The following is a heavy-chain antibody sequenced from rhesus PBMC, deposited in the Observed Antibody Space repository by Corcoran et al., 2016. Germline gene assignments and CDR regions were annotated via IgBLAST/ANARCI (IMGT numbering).Heavy chain of an antibody. V-gene: IGHV4-160*01. CDR1: GGSISSNY. D-gene: IGHD5-24*01. Sequence: QVQLQESGPGLVKPSETLSLTCAVSGGSISSNYWRWIRQAPGKGLEWIGRIYGSGGSTDYNPSLKSRVTISTDTSKNQFSLKLSSVTAADTAVYYCARDDGSGYSKGYFDYWGQGVLVTVSS. J-gene: IGHJ4*01. CDR3: ARDDGSGYSKGYFDY. CDR2: IYGSGGST.